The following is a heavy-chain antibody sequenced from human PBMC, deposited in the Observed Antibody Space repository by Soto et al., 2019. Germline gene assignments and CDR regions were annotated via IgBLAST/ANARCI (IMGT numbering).Heavy chain of an antibody. D-gene: IGHD3-3*01. CDR2: IYYSGST. CDR1: GGSISSGGYY. J-gene: IGHJ4*02. CDR3: ARVSTSPEWLRFDY. V-gene: IGHV4-31*03. Sequence: SETLSLTCTVSGGSISSGGYYWSWIRQHPGKGLEWIGYIYYSGSTYYNPSLKSRVTISVDTSKNQFSLKLSSVTAADTAVYYCARVSTSPEWLRFDYWGQGTLVTVSS.